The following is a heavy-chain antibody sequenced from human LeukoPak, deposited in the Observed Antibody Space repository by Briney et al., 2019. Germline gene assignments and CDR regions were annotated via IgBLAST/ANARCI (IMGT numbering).Heavy chain of an antibody. CDR2: IKEDGSEK. J-gene: IGHJ4*02. CDR3: AREDYDSSGGDY. D-gene: IGHD3-22*01. V-gene: IGHV3-7*01. Sequence: PGGSLRLSCAAAGFDFSRNWMSWVRQAPGKGLEWVANIKEDGSEKYYVDSVKGRFTISRDNAKNSLFLQMNSLRAEDTAVYYCAREDYDSSGGDYWGQGNLSPSPQ. CDR1: GFDFSRNW.